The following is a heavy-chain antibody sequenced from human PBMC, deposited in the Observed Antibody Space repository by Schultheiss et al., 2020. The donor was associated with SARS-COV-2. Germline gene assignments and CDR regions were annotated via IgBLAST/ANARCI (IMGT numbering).Heavy chain of an antibody. V-gene: IGHV5-51*01. CDR3: ARGSRGGGTLAYFDL. Sequence: GESLKISCKGSGYSFTSYWIGWVRQMPEKGLEWMGIIFPGDSDTRYSPSFQGRVTISADKSISTSYLQWSSLEASDTAMYYCARGSRGGGTLAYFDLWGRGTLVTVSS. J-gene: IGHJ4*02. CDR1: GYSFTSYW. D-gene: IGHD3-16*01. CDR2: IFPGDSDT.